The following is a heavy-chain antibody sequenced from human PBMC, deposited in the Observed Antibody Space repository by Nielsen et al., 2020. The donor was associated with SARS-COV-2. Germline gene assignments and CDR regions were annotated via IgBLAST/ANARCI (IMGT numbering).Heavy chain of an antibody. V-gene: IGHV5-51*01. J-gene: IGHJ4*02. CDR3: ARLRGWGYCSGGSCHPPDY. CDR1: GYSFTSYW. D-gene: IGHD2-15*01. Sequence: KVSCKASGYSFTSYWIGWVRQMPGKGLEWMGIIYPGDSDTRYSPSFQGQVTISADKSISTAYLQWSSLKASDTAMYYCARLRGWGYCSGGSCHPPDYWGQGTLVTVSS. CDR2: IYPGDSDT.